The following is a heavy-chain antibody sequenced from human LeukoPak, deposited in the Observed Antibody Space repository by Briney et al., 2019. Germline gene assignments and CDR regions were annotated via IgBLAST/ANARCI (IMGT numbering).Heavy chain of an antibody. Sequence: SVKVSCKASGGTFSSYAISWVRQAPGQGLEWMGGIIPIFGTANYAQKFQGRVTVTTDESTSTAYMELSSLRSEDTAVYYCARGHLFLDEHNWFDPWGQGTLVTVS. D-gene: IGHD2-21*01. CDR2: IIPIFGTA. CDR1: GGTFSSYA. J-gene: IGHJ5*02. CDR3: ARGHLFLDEHNWFDP. V-gene: IGHV1-69*05.